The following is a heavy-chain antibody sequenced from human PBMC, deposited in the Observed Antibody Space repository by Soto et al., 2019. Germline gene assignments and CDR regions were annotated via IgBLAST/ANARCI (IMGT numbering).Heavy chain of an antibody. CDR3: ARRLSPLDPYYFDY. CDR1: GYSFTTYW. Sequence: PGESLKISCKGSGYSFTTYWIAWVRQMPGKGLEWMGIIYPGDSDTRYSPSFQGQVTISADKSISTAYLQWSSLKASDTAMYYCARRLSPLDPYYFDYWGQGTLVPVSP. J-gene: IGHJ4*02. CDR2: IYPGDSDT. V-gene: IGHV5-51*01.